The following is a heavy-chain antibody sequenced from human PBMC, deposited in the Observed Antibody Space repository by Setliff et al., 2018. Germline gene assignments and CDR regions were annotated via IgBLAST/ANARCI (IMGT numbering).Heavy chain of an antibody. J-gene: IGHJ6*03. D-gene: IGHD3-10*01. CDR3: ARHVGSRSRGYNYYYYYMDV. CDR2: TYYSGDA. Sequence: WGWIRQSPGKGLEWIGNTYYSGDAYYNPSLKSRVTISVDTSRNQFSLKLSSVTAADTAVYYCARHVGSRSRGYNYYYYYMDVWGKGTTVTVSS. V-gene: IGHV4-39*01.